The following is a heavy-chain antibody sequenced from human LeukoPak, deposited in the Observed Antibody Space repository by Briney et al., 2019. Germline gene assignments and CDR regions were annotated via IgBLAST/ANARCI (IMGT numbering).Heavy chain of an antibody. V-gene: IGHV1-18*01. CDR1: GYTFTSYG. CDR2: ISAYNGNT. CDR3: ARQYDFWSGYYEYYFDY. J-gene: IGHJ4*02. D-gene: IGHD3-3*01. Sequence: ASVKVSCKASGYTFTSYGISWVRQAPGQGLEWMGWISAYNGNTNYAQKLQGRVTMTTDTSTSTAYMELRSLRSDDTAVYYCARQYDFWSGYYEYYFDYWGQGTLVTVSS.